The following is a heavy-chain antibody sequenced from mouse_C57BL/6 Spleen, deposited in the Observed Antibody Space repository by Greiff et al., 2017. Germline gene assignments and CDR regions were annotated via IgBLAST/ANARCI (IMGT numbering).Heavy chain of an antibody. CDR2: INPSNGGT. CDR3: ARGEYDGYFYAMDY. V-gene: IGHV1-53*01. J-gene: IGHJ4*01. Sequence: QVQLQQPGTELVKPGASVKLSCKASGYTFTSYWMHWVKQRPGQGLEWIGNINPSNGGTNYNEKFKSKATLTVDKSSITAYMQLSSLTSEDCALYYGARGEYDGYFYAMDYWGQGTSVTVSS. CDR1: GYTFTSYW. D-gene: IGHD2-3*01.